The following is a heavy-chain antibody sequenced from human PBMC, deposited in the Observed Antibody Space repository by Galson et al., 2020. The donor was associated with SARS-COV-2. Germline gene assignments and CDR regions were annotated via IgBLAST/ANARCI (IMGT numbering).Heavy chain of an antibody. Sequence: SETLSLTCAVYGGSFSGYYWTWIRQTPKKGLEWIGEINHSRSTYSNPSLKSRVTISTDTSKKQFSLKLRSVTAADTAAYYCARASDHRHNVVMIAKSGAFDIWGQGTMVTVSS. CDR1: GGSFSGYY. CDR3: ARASDHRHNVVMIAKSGAFDI. J-gene: IGHJ3*02. CDR2: INHSRST. D-gene: IGHD2-21*01. V-gene: IGHV4-34*01.